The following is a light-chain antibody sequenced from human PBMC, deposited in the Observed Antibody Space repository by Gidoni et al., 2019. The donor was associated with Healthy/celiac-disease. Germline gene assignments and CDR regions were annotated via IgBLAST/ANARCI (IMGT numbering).Light chain of an antibody. CDR1: QSISSY. CDR2: AAS. V-gene: IGKV1-39*01. CDR3: QQSYSTPWT. Sequence: DIQMTQSPSSLSASVGERVTITCRASQSISSYLNWYQQKPGKAPKLLIYAASSLQSGVPSRFSGSGSGTDFTLTISSLQPEDFANYYCQQSYSTPWTFGQGTKVEIK. J-gene: IGKJ1*01.